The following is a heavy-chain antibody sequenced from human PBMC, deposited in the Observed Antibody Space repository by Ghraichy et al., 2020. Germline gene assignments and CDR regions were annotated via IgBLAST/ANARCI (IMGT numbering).Heavy chain of an antibody. J-gene: IGHJ4*02. D-gene: IGHD3-3*01. CDR1: GFTFGFYG. V-gene: IGHV3-30*18. Sequence: GESLNISCAASGFTFGFYGMSWVRQAPGKGLEWVAGIFYDGTNKYYGDSVKGRFTISRDNSKNTMYLQMNNLRSKDTAVYYCAKDLRNYDVMSGSEYWGQGTLVTVSS. CDR3: AKDLRNYDVMSGSEY. CDR2: IFYDGTNK.